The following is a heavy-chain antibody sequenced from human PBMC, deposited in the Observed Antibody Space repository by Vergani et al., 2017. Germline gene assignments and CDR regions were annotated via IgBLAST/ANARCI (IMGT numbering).Heavy chain of an antibody. Sequence: QVQLVQSGAEVKKPGASVKVSCKASGYTFTSYYMHWVRQAPGQGLEWMGIINPSGGSTSYAQKFQGRVTMTRDTSTSTVYMELSSLRSEDTAVYYCARGVFAVGTYYYYMDVWGKGTTVTVSS. D-gene: IGHD3-10*02. CDR1: GYTFTSYY. CDR2: INPSGGST. CDR3: ARGVFAVGTYYYYMDV. J-gene: IGHJ6*03. V-gene: IGHV1-46*01.